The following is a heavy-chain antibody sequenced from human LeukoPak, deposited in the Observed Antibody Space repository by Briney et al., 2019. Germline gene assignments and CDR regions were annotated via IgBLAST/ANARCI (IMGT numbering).Heavy chain of an antibody. Sequence: PSETLSLTCSVSGVSIISTTVYLGWVRQPPGKGLDWIGSINYSGGTSYNPSLKSRLTISRDTTKNQFSLKLSSVTAADTAIYYCARYQGGTMFDIWGQGTKVTVSS. CDR1: GVSIISTTVY. V-gene: IGHV4-39*01. J-gene: IGHJ3*02. CDR3: ARYQGGTMFDI. CDR2: INYSGGT. D-gene: IGHD3-10*01.